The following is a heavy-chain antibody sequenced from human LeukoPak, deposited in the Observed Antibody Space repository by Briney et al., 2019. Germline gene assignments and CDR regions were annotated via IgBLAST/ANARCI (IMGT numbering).Heavy chain of an antibody. Sequence: SETLSLTCTVSGGSISTYYWSWIRQPPGKGLEWIGYIYYTGSTNYNPSLKSRVTISVDTSKNQFSLKLSSVTAADTAVYYCARESLAGPRLHFDYWGQGTLVTASS. CDR1: GGSISTYY. CDR2: IYYTGST. V-gene: IGHV4-59*01. J-gene: IGHJ4*02. CDR3: ARESLAGPRLHFDY. D-gene: IGHD6-6*01.